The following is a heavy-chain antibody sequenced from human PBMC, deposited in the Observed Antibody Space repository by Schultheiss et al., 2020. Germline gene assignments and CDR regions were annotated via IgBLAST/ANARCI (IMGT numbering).Heavy chain of an antibody. CDR2: INSDGTST. V-gene: IGHV3-53*04. Sequence: WGSLRLSCAASGFTVSSYDMSWVRQAPGKGLEWVSRINSDGTSTSYANSVKGRFTISRHNSKNTLYLHMNSLRAEDTAVYYCTTGSGSYEYFQHWGQGTLVTVSS. J-gene: IGHJ1*01. CDR3: TTGSGSYEYFQH. CDR1: GFTVSSYD. D-gene: IGHD1-26*01.